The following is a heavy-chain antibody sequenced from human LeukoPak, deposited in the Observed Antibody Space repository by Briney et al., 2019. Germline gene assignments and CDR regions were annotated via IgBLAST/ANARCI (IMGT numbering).Heavy chain of an antibody. CDR3: ARESPTRDFDY. V-gene: IGHV3-21*01. Sequence: GGSLRLSCAASGFTFSRYTMNWVRQAPGKGLEWVSSISSSSSYIHYADSVKGRFTVSRDNAKNSLYLQMNSLRAEDRAVYYCARESPTRDFDYWRQGTLVTVSS. CDR2: ISSSSSYI. J-gene: IGHJ4*02. CDR1: GFTFSRYT.